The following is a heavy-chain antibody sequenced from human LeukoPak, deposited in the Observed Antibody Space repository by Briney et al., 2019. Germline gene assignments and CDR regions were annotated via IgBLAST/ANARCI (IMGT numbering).Heavy chain of an antibody. Sequence: PSETLSLTCTVSGGSISSYYWSWIRQPPGKGLEWIGYIYYSGSTNYNPSLKSRVTISVDTSKNQFSLKLSSVTAADTAVYYCARTYGSGSYGLYWYFDLWGRGTLVTVSS. CDR2: IYYSGST. J-gene: IGHJ2*01. CDR1: GGSISSYY. D-gene: IGHD3-10*01. V-gene: IGHV4-59*01. CDR3: ARTYGSGSYGLYWYFDL.